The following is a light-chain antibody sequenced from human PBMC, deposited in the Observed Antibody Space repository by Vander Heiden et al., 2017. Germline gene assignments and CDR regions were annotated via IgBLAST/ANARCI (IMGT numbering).Light chain of an antibody. CDR1: SSNIGAGYD. Sequence: QSVLTQPPSVSGAPGQRVTISCTGSSSNIGAGYDVHWYQQLPGTATKLLIYGNSNRPSGVPDRCSGSKSGTSASLAITGLQAEDEADYYCQSYDSSLSGSVVFGGGTKLTVL. CDR2: GNS. V-gene: IGLV1-40*01. J-gene: IGLJ2*01. CDR3: QSYDSSLSGSVV.